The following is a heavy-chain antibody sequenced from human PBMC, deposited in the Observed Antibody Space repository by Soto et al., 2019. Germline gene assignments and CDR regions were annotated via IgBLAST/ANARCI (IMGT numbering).Heavy chain of an antibody. J-gene: IGHJ4*02. D-gene: IGHD2-2*01. Sequence: PGGSLRLSCAASGFTFSSYAMHWVRQAPGKGLEWVAVISYDGSNKYYADSVKGRFTISRDNSKNTLYLQMNSLRAEDTAVYYCAREPVLVPAATNFDYWGQGTLVTVSS. CDR1: GFTFSSYA. CDR3: AREPVLVPAATNFDY. V-gene: IGHV3-30-3*01. CDR2: ISYDGSNK.